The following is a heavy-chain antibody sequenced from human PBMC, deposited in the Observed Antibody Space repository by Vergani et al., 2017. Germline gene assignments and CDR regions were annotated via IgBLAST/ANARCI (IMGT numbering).Heavy chain of an antibody. V-gene: IGHV1-2*02. Sequence: QVQLVQSGAEVKKPGASVKVSCKASGYTFTGYYIHWVRQAPGQGLEWMGWINPNSGGTNYAQKFQGRVTMTRDTSISTAYMELSRLKSDDTAMYYCARAGRRTYYFDSSGYDYDYYYAMDVWGQGTTVTVSS. CDR1: GYTFTGYY. D-gene: IGHD3-22*01. CDR3: ARAGRRTYYFDSSGYDYDYYYAMDV. J-gene: IGHJ6*02. CDR2: INPNSGGT.